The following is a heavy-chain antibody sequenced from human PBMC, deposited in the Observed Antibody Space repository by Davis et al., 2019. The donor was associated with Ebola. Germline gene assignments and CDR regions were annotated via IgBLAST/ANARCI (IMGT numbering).Heavy chain of an antibody. J-gene: IGHJ4*02. CDR1: GGSISSSSYY. CDR3: ARAVRFLEWLSAEYYFDY. V-gene: IGHV4-39*07. CDR2: INHSGST. D-gene: IGHD3-3*01. Sequence: SETLSLTCTVSGGSISSSSYYWGWIRQPPGMRLVWIGEINHSGSTNYNPSLKSRVTISVDTSKNQFSLKLSSVTAADTAVYYCARAVRFLEWLSAEYYFDYWGQGTLVTVSS.